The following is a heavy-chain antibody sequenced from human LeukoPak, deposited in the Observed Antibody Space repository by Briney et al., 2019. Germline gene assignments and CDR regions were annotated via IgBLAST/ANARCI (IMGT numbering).Heavy chain of an antibody. D-gene: IGHD6-19*01. CDR1: GGTFSSYA. J-gene: IGHJ4*02. CDR2: ISAYNGNT. CDR3: ARDGRIAVAESPLDY. Sequence: GASVKVSXKASGGTFSSYAISWVRQAPGQGLEWMGWISAYNGNTNYAQKLQGRVTMTTDTSTSTAYMELRSLRSDDTAVYYCARDGRIAVAESPLDYWGQGTLVTVSS. V-gene: IGHV1-18*01.